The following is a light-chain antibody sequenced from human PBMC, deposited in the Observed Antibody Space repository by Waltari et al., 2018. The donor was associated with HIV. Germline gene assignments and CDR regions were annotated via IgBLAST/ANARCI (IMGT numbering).Light chain of an antibody. J-gene: IGLJ1*01. Sequence: QSALTQPASVSGSPGQSITISCTGSSSAVGAYNDVSWYQQHPGKAPKLVIYDVSNRPSGVSNRFSGSKSGNTASLTISGLQTEDEADYYCNSYSTTYTPCVFGTGTRVTVL. V-gene: IGLV2-14*01. CDR2: DVS. CDR3: NSYSTTYTPCV. CDR1: SSAVGAYND.